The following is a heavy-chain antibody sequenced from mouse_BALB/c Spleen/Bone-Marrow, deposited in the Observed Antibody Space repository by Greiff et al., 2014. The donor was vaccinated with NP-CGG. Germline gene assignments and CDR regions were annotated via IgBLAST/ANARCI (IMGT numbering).Heavy chain of an antibody. J-gene: IGHJ3*01. CDR3: ASYYYGSSTFAY. CDR2: IDPANGNT. D-gene: IGHD1-1*01. Sequence: VQLQQSGAELVKPGASVKLSCTASGFNIKDTYMHWVKQRPEQGLEWIGRIDPANGNTKYDPKFPGKATITADTSSNTAYLQLSSLTSEDTAVYYCASYYYGSSTFAYGGQGTLVTVSA. CDR1: GFNIKDTY. V-gene: IGHV14-3*02.